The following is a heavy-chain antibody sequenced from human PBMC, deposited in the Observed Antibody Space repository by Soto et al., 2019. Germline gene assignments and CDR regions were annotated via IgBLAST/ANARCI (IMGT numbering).Heavy chain of an antibody. CDR2: ISYDGSNK. V-gene: IGHV3-30*18. D-gene: IGHD7-27*01. CDR3: AKEVPWGWYYYYGMDV. CDR1: GFTFSSYG. J-gene: IGHJ6*02. Sequence: GGSLRLSCAASGFTFSSYGMHWVRQAPGKGLEWVAVISYDGSNKYYADSVKGRFTISRDNSKNTLYLQMNSLRAEDMAVYYCAKEVPWGWYYYYGMDVWGQGTTVTVSS.